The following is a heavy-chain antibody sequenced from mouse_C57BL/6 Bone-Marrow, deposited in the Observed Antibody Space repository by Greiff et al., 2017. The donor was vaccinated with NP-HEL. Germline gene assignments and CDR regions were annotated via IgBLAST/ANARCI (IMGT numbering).Heavy chain of an antibody. Sequence: EVQLVESGAELVRPGASVKLSCTASGFNIKDDYMHWVKQRPEQGLEWIGWIDPENGDTEYASKFQGKATITADTSSNTAYLQLSSLTSEDTAVYYCTYYYGSSYPYYFDYWGQGTTLTVSS. CDR3: TYYYGSSYPYYFDY. D-gene: IGHD1-1*01. CDR2: IDPENGDT. J-gene: IGHJ2*01. CDR1: GFNIKDDY. V-gene: IGHV14-4*01.